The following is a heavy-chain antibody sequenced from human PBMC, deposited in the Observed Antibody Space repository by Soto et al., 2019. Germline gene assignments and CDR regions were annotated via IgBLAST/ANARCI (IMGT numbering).Heavy chain of an antibody. CDR3: ARETITMIVVVIASDAFDI. Sequence: ESGGGLVQPGGSLRLSCAASGFTFSSYWMSWVRQAPGKGLEWVANIKQDGSEKYYVDSVKGRFTISRDNAKNSLYLQMNSLRAEDTAVYYCARETITMIVVVIASDAFDIWGQGTMVTVSS. D-gene: IGHD3-22*01. V-gene: IGHV3-7*03. CDR2: IKQDGSEK. J-gene: IGHJ3*02. CDR1: GFTFSSYW.